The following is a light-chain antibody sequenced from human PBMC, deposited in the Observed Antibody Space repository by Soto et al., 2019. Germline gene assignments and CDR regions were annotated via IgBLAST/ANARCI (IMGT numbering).Light chain of an antibody. CDR1: QSVSSN. CDR2: GAS. V-gene: IGKV3-15*01. Sequence: EIVMTQSPATLSVSPGERATLSCRASQSVSSNLAWYQLKPGQAPRLLIYGASTRATGIPARFSGSGSGTEFTLTISSLQSEDFAVYYCQQYNNWPPVITFGQGTRLEIK. CDR3: QQYNNWPPVIT. J-gene: IGKJ5*01.